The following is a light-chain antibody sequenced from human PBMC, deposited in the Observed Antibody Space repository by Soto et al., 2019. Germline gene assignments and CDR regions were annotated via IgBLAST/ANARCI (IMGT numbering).Light chain of an antibody. V-gene: IGKV3-20*01. CDR3: QQYGSSTIT. CDR1: QSVSID. Sequence: EIVLTQSPGTLSVSPGERATLSCRASQSVSIDLAWYQQTPGQAPRLLIYGASSRATGIPDRFSGSGSGTDFTLTISRLEPEDFAVYYCQQYGSSTITFGQGTRLEIK. J-gene: IGKJ5*01. CDR2: GAS.